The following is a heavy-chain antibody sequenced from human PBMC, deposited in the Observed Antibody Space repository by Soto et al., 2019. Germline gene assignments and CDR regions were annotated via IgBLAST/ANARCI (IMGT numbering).Heavy chain of an antibody. CDR1: GGSISSSSYY. CDR2: IYYSGST. J-gene: IGHJ5*02. V-gene: IGHV4-39*01. Sequence: LSLTCTVSGGSISSSSYYWGWIRQPPGKGLERIGSIYYSGSTYYNPSLKSRVTISVDTSKNQFSLKLSSVTAADTAVYYCARQHYDFWSGYYTSNWFDPWGKGTMVTVSS. D-gene: IGHD3-3*01. CDR3: ARQHYDFWSGYYTSNWFDP.